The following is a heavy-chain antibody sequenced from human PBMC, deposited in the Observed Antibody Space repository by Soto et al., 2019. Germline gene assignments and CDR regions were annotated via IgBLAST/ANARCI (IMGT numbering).Heavy chain of an antibody. D-gene: IGHD6-13*01. CDR3: ARGSSWSYFDY. CDR2: INTAKDNT. Sequence: QVQLVQSGAEVKKPGASVKVSCKASGYTFTSYAIHWVRQAPGQRLEWMGWINTAKDNTKYSLKFQGRVTITRDTSASIVYMELSSLRSEDTAVYYCARGSSWSYFDYWGQGTLVTVSS. J-gene: IGHJ4*02. V-gene: IGHV1-3*04. CDR1: GYTFTSYA.